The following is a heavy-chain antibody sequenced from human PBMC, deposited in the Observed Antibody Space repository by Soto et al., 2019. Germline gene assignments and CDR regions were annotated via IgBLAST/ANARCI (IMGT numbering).Heavy chain of an antibody. J-gene: IGHJ5*02. CDR2: ITWNSGDI. V-gene: IGHV3-9*01. D-gene: IGHD6-6*01. Sequence: EVQLVESGGGLVQPGRSLRLSCAASGFTFDDFAMHWVRQAPGKGLEWVSGITWNSGDIRYTGSVKGRFSISRDNAEKSLYIHMNSLSPEDTALYYCARSRGLAGRPLDLWGQGTFVTVSS. CDR3: ARSRGLAGRPLDL. CDR1: GFTFDDFA.